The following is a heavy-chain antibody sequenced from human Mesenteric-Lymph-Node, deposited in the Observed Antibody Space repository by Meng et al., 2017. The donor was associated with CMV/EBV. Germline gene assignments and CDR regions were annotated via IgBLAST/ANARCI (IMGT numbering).Heavy chain of an antibody. D-gene: IGHD3-22*01. V-gene: IGHV1-2*02. CDR3: ARDFGSSGLSDY. J-gene: IGHJ4*02. CDR2: INPNSGGT. CDR1: GYTFTGYY. Sequence: ASVKVSCKASGYTFTGYYMHWVRQAPGQGLEWMGWINPNSGGTNYAQKFQGRVTMTRDTSISTAYMELSRLTSDDTAVYYCARDFGSSGLSDYWAQGTVVTVSS.